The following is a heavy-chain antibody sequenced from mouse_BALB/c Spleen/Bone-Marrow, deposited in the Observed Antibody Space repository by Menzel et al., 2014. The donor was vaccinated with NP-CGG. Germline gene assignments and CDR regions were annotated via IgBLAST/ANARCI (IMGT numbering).Heavy chain of an antibody. CDR1: GYTFRNYW. V-gene: IGHV1-9*01. D-gene: IGHD2-2*01. J-gene: IGHJ3*01. CDR2: ILPGSYST. CDR3: ARRGGYPWFAY. Sequence: VQGVESGAELVRPGASVKISCKATGYTFRNYWIEWVKQRPGHGLEWIGEILPGSYSTNYNEKLKGKATFTADTSSNTAYMQLSSLTSEDSAVYYCARRGGYPWFAYWGQGTLVTVSA.